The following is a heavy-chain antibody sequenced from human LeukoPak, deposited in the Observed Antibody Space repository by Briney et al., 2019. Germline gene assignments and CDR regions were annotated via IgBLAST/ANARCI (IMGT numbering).Heavy chain of an antibody. CDR3: AKSWSGDQDYFDS. D-gene: IGHD4-17*01. CDR1: GFTFTNYA. Sequence: GGSLRLSCAASGFTFTNYAMHWVRQAPGKGLEWVAVVSYVGSNIFYADSVKGRFTISRDNSKNTLYLQMSSLRAEDTAVYHCAKSWSGDQDYFDSWGQGTLVTVSS. V-gene: IGHV3-30*18. CDR2: VSYVGSNI. J-gene: IGHJ4*02.